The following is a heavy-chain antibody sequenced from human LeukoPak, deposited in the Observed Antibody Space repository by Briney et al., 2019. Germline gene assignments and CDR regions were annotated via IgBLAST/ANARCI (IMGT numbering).Heavy chain of an antibody. CDR3: ARDEHSTQFDN. CDR2: MFYRGNT. Sequence: PSETLSLTCTVSGGPISSSNYYWGWIRQPPGKGLEWIGSMFYRGNTYYNPSLKSRVTISLDTSKKQFSLKLTSVTAADTAIYYCARDEHSTQFDNWGQGTLVTVSS. V-gene: IGHV4-39*07. D-gene: IGHD6-13*01. J-gene: IGHJ5*02. CDR1: GGPISSSNYY.